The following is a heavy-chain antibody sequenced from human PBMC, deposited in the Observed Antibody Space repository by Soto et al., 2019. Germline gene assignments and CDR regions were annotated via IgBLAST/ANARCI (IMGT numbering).Heavy chain of an antibody. CDR1: GATFSSYA. CDR2: IIPISGTA. V-gene: IGHV1-69*06. D-gene: IGHD2-2*02. J-gene: IGHJ5*02. Sequence: SVKVSCKASGATFSSYAISWVRQAPGQGLEWMGGIIPISGTANYAQKFQGRVTITADKSTSTAYMELSSLRSEDTAVYYCVGGGYCSSTSCYTGGGPAWFDPWGQGTLVTVSS. CDR3: VGGGYCSSTSCYTGGGPAWFDP.